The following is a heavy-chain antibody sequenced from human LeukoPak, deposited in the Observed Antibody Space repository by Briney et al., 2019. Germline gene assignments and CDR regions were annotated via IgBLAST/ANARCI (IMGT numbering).Heavy chain of an antibody. CDR1: GGSISSSSYY. J-gene: IGHJ4*02. Sequence: SSETLSLTCTVSGGSISSSSYYWGWIRQPPGKGLEWIGYIYYSGSTNYNPSLKSRVTISVDTSKNQFSLKLSSVTAADTAVYYCARDTSLAYWGQGTLVTVSS. D-gene: IGHD3-16*01. CDR2: IYYSGST. V-gene: IGHV4-61*01. CDR3: ARDTSLAY.